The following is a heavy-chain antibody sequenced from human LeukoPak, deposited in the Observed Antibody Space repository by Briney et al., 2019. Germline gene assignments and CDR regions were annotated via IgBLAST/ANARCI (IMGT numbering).Heavy chain of an antibody. D-gene: IGHD1-26*01. Sequence: RASVKVSCKASGYTFTNYDINWVRQATGQGLEWMGWMNPNSGNTGYAQKFQGRVTMTRNTSISTAYMELSSLRSEDTALYYCAREFSGSYYSGRIHAFDIWGQGTMVTVSS. CDR1: GYTFTNYD. J-gene: IGHJ3*02. V-gene: IGHV1-8*01. CDR2: MNPNSGNT. CDR3: AREFSGSYYSGRIHAFDI.